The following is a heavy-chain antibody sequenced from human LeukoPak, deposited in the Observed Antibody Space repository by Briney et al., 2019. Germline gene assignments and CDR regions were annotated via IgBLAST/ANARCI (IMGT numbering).Heavy chain of an antibody. D-gene: IGHD2-2*02. CDR1: GGTFSSYA. CDR3: ARGDPCSSTSCYIAYHYYGMDV. CDR2: IIPILGIA. V-gene: IGHV1-69*04. J-gene: IGHJ6*02. Sequence: SVKVSCKASGGTFSSYAISWVRQAPGQGLEWMGRIIPILGIANYAQKFQGRVTITADKSTSTAYMELSSLRSEDTAVYYCARGDPCSSTSCYIAYHYYGMDVWGQGTTVTVSS.